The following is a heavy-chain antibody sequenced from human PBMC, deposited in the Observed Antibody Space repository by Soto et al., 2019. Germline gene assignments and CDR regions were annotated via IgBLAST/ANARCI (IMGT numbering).Heavy chain of an antibody. J-gene: IGHJ4*01. Sequence: ASVKVSCKASGYTFTSYGISWVRQAPGQGLEWMGWISAYNGNTNYAQKLQGRVTMTTDTSTSTAYMELRSLRSDDTAVYYCARDGLVLLWFGGDTNYYRGQGTLVTVSS. V-gene: IGHV1-18*01. D-gene: IGHD3-10*01. CDR2: ISAYNGNT. CDR1: GYTFTSYG. CDR3: ARDGLVLLWFGGDTNYY.